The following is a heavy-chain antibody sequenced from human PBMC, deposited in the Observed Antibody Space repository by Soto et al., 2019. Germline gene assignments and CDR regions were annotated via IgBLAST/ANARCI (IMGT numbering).Heavy chain of an antibody. CDR1: GYTFTTYD. V-gene: IGHV1-18*04. CDR3: ASEPIYYNDGSGYYPLGY. D-gene: IGHD3-22*01. Sequence: GASVKVSCKASGYTFTTYDFSWVRQAPGQGLECVGWISAYNGNTHYSQKFQGRVTMTTDTSTSTAYMELRSLTSGDTAVYYCASEPIYYNDGSGYYPLGYWGQGTLVTVSS. J-gene: IGHJ4*02. CDR2: ISAYNGNT.